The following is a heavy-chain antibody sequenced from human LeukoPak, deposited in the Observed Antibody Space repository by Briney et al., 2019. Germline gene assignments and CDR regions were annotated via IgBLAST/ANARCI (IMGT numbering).Heavy chain of an antibody. D-gene: IGHD6-13*01. V-gene: IGHV4-39*07. Sequence: SETLSLTCTVSSASISSSNYYWDWIRQPPGKGLEWIGSIFYSGSTNYNPSLKSRVTISVDTSKNQFSLKLSSVTAADTAVYYCARMGGAAGLFDPWGQGTLVTVSS. CDR2: IFYSGST. CDR1: SASISSSNYY. J-gene: IGHJ5*02. CDR3: ARMGGAAGLFDP.